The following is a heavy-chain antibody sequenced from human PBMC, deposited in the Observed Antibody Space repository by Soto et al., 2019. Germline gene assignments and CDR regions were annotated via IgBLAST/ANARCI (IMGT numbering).Heavy chain of an antibody. CDR3: ARLRHTTVNTQMAYYAFDV. D-gene: IGHD4-17*01. Sequence: GESLKISCKGSGYSFTNYWITWVRQMPGKGLEWMGRTDPSDSYTNYSPSFQGHVTISADKSISTAYLQWSSLKASDTAMFYCARLRHTTVNTQMAYYAFDVWGQGTTVTVYS. CDR2: TDPSDSYT. J-gene: IGHJ6*02. CDR1: GYSFTNYW. V-gene: IGHV5-10-1*01.